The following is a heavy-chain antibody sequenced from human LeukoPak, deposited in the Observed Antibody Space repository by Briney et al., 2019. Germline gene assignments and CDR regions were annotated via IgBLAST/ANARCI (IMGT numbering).Heavy chain of an antibody. CDR2: ISGSGGST. CDR3: AKTGVANYYDSSGYYDY. D-gene: IGHD3-22*01. CDR1: GLTFSSYA. J-gene: IGHJ4*02. Sequence: GGSLRLSCAASGLTFSSYAMSWVRQAPGKGLEWVSAISGSGGSTYYADSVKGRFTISRDNSKNTLYLQMNSLRAEDTAVYYCAKTGVANYYDSSGYYDYWGQGTLVTVSS. V-gene: IGHV3-23*01.